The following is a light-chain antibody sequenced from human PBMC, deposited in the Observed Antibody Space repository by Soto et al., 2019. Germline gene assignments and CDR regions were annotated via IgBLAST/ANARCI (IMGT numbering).Light chain of an antibody. CDR1: QSVSSSY. CDR2: GAS. J-gene: IGKJ1*01. V-gene: IGKV3-20*01. CDR3: QQDGSSPWT. Sequence: EIVLTQSPGTLSLSPGERATLSCRASQSVSSSYLAWYQQKPGQAPRLLIYGASSRATGIPDRFSGSGSGTDFTLIISRLEHEEFAVYYYQQDGSSPWTFAQGTKVDIK.